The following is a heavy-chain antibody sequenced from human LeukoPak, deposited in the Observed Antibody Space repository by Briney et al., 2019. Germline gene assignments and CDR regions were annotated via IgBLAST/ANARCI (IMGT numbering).Heavy chain of an antibody. Sequence: GESLKISCKGSGYSFTNYWIGWVRQMPGKGLEWMGIIYPGDSDTRYSPSFQGQVTISADKSISTAYLQWSSLKASDTAMYYGARNDQELVVGLFDPWGQGTLVTVSS. CDR2: IYPGDSDT. CDR1: GYSFTNYW. V-gene: IGHV5-51*01. D-gene: IGHD6-13*01. J-gene: IGHJ5*02. CDR3: ARNDQELVVGLFDP.